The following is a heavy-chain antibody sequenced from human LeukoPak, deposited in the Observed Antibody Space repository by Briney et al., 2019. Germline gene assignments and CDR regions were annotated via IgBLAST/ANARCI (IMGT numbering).Heavy chain of an antibody. J-gene: IGHJ4*02. CDR3: GRVVGGNYYGSETDDY. Sequence: GASVKVSCKASGYTFTRYYMHWVRQGPGQGLEWMGWINPNSGGTNYAQKFQDRVTMTRDTSISTAYMELSRLRSDDTAVYYCGRVVGGNYYGSETDDYWGQGTLVAVSS. CDR2: INPNSGGT. D-gene: IGHD3-10*01. CDR1: GYTFTRYY. V-gene: IGHV1-2*02.